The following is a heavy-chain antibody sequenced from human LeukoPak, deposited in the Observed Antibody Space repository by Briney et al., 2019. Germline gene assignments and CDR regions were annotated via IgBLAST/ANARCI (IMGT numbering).Heavy chain of an antibody. V-gene: IGHV3-74*01. D-gene: IGHD6-6*01. CDR1: GFTFSSYW. J-gene: IGHJ5*02. CDR3: SGQLVWSNWFDP. Sequence: GGSLRLSCAASGFTFSSYWMHWVRQAPGKGLVWVSRINTDGSSTSYADSVKGRFTISRDNAKNTLYLQMNSLRAEDTAVYYCSGQLVWSNWFDPWGQGTLVTVSS. CDR2: INTDGSST.